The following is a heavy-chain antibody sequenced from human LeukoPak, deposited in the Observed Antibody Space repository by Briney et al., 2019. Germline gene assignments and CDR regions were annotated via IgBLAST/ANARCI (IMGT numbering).Heavy chain of an antibody. D-gene: IGHD6-19*01. CDR2: INHSGSA. J-gene: IGHJ4*02. CDR1: GGSFSGYY. Sequence: KPSETLSLTCAVYGGSFSGYYWSWIRQPPGKGLEWVGEINHSGSANYNPSLKSRVTISVDTSKNQFSLKLSSVTAADTAVYYCARSIGSSGWHRAAFDYWGQGTLVTVSS. V-gene: IGHV4-34*01. CDR3: ARSIGSSGWHRAAFDY.